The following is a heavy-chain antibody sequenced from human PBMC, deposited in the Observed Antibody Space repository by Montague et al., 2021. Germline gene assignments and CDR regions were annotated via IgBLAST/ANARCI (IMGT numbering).Heavy chain of an antibody. J-gene: IGHJ5*02. V-gene: IGHV4-39*07. CDR1: GASITSNIYY. Sequence: SESLFLICTVSGASITSNIYYWGWTRQSPGKGLEWIGRIYYSGNSFYQPSLKSRITMAVDTSKNQFSLKLSSVTAADTAIYYCARVFSSWYVGWFDPWGQGTLVTVSS. CDR2: IYYSGNS. CDR3: ARVFSSWYVGWFDP. D-gene: IGHD6-13*01.